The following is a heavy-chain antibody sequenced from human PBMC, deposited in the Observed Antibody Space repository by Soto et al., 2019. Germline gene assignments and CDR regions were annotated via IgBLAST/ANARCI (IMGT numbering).Heavy chain of an antibody. Sequence: SQTLSHTCTVADGSISSYYWSWIRKTPGKGLEWIGYIYYSGSTNYNPSLKSRVTISVDTSKNQFSLKLSSVTAADTAVYYCARGIEGWYQGRYYYGMDVWGQGTTVTVSS. CDR3: ARGIEGWYQGRYYYGMDV. CDR2: IYYSGST. J-gene: IGHJ6*02. CDR1: DGSISSYY. V-gene: IGHV4-59*01. D-gene: IGHD6-19*01.